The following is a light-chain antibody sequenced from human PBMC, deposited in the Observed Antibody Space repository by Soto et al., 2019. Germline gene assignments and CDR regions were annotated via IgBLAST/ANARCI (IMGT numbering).Light chain of an antibody. J-gene: IGLJ1*01. Sequence: SVLTQPASVPVSPGQSITISCTGTSSDVGGYNYVSWYQHHPGKAPKLMIYDVSNRPSGVSNRFSGSKSGNTASLIISGLQAEDEADYYCSSYTSSSTLSTYVFGTGTKVTVL. CDR1: SSDVGGYNY. CDR2: DVS. V-gene: IGLV2-14*03. CDR3: SSYTSSSTLSTYV.